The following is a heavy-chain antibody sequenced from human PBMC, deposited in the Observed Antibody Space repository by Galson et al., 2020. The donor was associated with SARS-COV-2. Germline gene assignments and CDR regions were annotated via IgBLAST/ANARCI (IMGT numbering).Heavy chain of an antibody. D-gene: IGHD3-10*01. CDR2: IYYSGNT. J-gene: IGHJ4*02. Sequence: ASETLSLTCTVSSDSISSGGYYWNWIRQFPGKGLEWIGSIYYSGNTYYNPSLESRVTISRDTSKNHFSLKLSSVTAADTAVYYCARGSPLWFGEGLYFDFWGQGTLVTVSS. V-gene: IGHV4-31*03. CDR1: SDSISSGGYY. CDR3: ARGSPLWFGEGLYFDF.